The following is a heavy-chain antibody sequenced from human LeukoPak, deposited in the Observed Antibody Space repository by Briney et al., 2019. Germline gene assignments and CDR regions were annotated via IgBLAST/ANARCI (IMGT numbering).Heavy chain of an antibody. V-gene: IGHV3-7*02. Sequence: PGRSLRLSGGAPGFTFTRYGLTWFRRAPGKGLNGLANIKQDGREKYYVDPAKGRLTFSRANPKKSLYLQRKSLRPEAPALYYGADKSLRWPIFDYWGQGTLVTVSS. J-gene: IGHJ4*02. CDR1: GFTFTRYG. CDR2: IKQDGREK. D-gene: IGHD5-12*01. CDR3: ADKSLRWPIFDY.